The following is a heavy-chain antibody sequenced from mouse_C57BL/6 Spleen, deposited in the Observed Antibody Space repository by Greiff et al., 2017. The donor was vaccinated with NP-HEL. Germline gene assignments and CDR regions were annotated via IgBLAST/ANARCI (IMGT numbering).Heavy chain of an antibody. CDR2: INTSSGYT. CDR1: GYTFTSYW. CDR3: ARGSAYDYDGGDAMDY. J-gene: IGHJ4*01. D-gene: IGHD2-4*01. Sequence: QVQLQQSGAELAKPGASVKLSCKASGYTFTSYWMHWVKQRPGQGLEWIGYINTSSGYTKYNQKVKDKATLTADKSSSTAYMQLSSLTYEDSAVYYCARGSAYDYDGGDAMDYWGQGTSVTVSS. V-gene: IGHV1-7*01.